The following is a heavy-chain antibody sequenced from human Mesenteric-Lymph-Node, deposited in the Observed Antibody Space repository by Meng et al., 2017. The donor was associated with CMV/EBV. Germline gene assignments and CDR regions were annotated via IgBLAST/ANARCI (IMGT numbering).Heavy chain of an antibody. CDR1: GFTFSTYA. J-gene: IGHJ6*02. V-gene: IGHV3-23*01. Sequence: GGSLRLSCRGSGFTFSTYAMSWVRQAPGKGLEWVSSISGGGGSSYYADSVRGRFTISRDNAENTFYLQLDGLRAADTAVYYCARLTGPAAKGFVHYQYGMDVWGQGTTVTVSS. CDR2: ISGGGGSS. D-gene: IGHD2-2*01. CDR3: ARLTGPAAKGFVHYQYGMDV.